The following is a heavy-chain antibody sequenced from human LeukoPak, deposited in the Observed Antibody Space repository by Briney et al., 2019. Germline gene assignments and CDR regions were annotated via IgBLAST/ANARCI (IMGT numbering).Heavy chain of an antibody. V-gene: IGHV4-61*02. Sequence: SQTLSLTCTVSGGSISSGSYYWSWIRQPAGKGLEWIGRIYTSGSTNYNPSLKSRVTISVDTSKNQFSLKLSSVTAADTAVYYCARHTGSYYYDSSGPGEDYWGQGTLVTVSS. D-gene: IGHD3-22*01. CDR1: GGSISSGSYY. CDR3: ARHTGSYYYDSSGPGEDY. J-gene: IGHJ4*02. CDR2: IYTSGST.